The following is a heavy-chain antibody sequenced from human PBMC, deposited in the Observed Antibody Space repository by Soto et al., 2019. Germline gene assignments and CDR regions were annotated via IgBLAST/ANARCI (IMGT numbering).Heavy chain of an antibody. Sequence: PGESLKISCEGSGYSFTSYWISWVRQMPGKGLEWMGRIDPSDSYTNYSPSFQGHVTISADKSISTAYLQWSSLKASDTAMYYCARHKGAGTAYYYYGMDVWGQGTTVTGS. V-gene: IGHV5-10-1*01. D-gene: IGHD6-13*01. CDR3: ARHKGAGTAYYYYGMDV. CDR1: GYSFTSYW. CDR2: IDPSDSYT. J-gene: IGHJ6*02.